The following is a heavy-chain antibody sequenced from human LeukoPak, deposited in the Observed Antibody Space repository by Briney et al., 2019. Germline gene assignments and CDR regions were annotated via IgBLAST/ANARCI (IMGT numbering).Heavy chain of an antibody. V-gene: IGHV4-34*01. CDR3: ARGRYGSGSYYWDY. J-gene: IGHJ4*02. CDR1: GGSFSGYY. D-gene: IGHD3-10*01. Sequence: SETLSLTCAVYGGSFSGYYWSWIRQPPGKGLEWIGEINHSGSTNYNPSLKSRVTISVDTSKNQFSLKLSSVTAADTAVYYCARGRYGSGSYYWDYWGQGTLVTVSP. CDR2: INHSGST.